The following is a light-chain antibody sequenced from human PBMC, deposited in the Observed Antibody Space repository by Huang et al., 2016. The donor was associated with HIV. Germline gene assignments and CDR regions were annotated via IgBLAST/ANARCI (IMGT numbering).Light chain of an antibody. CDR1: QSLLHSHGYNY. CDR2: LSS. CDR3: VQALQTPRT. V-gene: IGKV2-28*01. Sequence: IVITQSPLSLPVTPGEPASISCRSSQSLLHSHGYNYLDWYVQKPGQAPQLLISLSSSRASGVPDRFSASGSVTDFTLKISRVQAEDVGVYFCVQALQTPRTFGQGTRLEMK. J-gene: IGKJ5*01.